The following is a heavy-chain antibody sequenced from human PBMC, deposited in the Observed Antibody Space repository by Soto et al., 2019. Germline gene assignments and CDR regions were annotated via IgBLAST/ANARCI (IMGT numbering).Heavy chain of an antibody. V-gene: IGHV3-73*01. J-gene: IGHJ6*02. CDR1: GFTFSGSA. CDR3: TRFKGSGSSSGYYYYGMDV. CDR2: IRSKANSYAT. D-gene: IGHD6-6*01. Sequence: GGSLRLSCAASGFTFSGSAMHWVRQASGKGLEWVGRIRSKANSYATAYAASVKGRFTISRDDSKNTAYLQMNSLKTEDTAVYYCTRFKGSGSSSGYYYYGMDVWGQGTTVTVSS.